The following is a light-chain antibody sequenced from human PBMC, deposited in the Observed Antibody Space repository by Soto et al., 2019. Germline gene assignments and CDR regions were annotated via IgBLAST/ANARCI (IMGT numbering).Light chain of an antibody. Sequence: QSVLTQPPSASGTPGQTVTISCSGTSSNIGSNTVNWYQQLPGTAPKLLIYSDNQRPSGVPDRFSGSKSGTSASLAISGLQSEVEADYYCAAWDDSLNVWVFGGGTKLTVL. CDR3: AAWDDSLNVWV. CDR2: SDN. CDR1: SSNIGSNT. V-gene: IGLV1-44*01. J-gene: IGLJ3*02.